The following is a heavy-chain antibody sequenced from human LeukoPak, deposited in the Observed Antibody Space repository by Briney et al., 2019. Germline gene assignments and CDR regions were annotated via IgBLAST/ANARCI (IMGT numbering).Heavy chain of an antibody. V-gene: IGHV1-18*01. CDR3: AGSLGYCTSNVCYLKF. J-gene: IGHJ4*02. CDR2: ISAQHGQT. CDR1: GYSENFYG. D-gene: IGHD2-8*01. Sequence: ASVQVSCQTSGYSENFYGITWVRQDAGQGLEWMGWISAQHGQTEYAPNSQDRVTMTTDTYTNTAYMELRSLRSDDTAVYYCAGSLGYCTSNVCYLKFWGQGTLVTVSS.